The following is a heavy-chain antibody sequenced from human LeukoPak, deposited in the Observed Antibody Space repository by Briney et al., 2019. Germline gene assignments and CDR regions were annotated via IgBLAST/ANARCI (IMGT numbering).Heavy chain of an antibody. J-gene: IGHJ4*02. Sequence: GGSLRLSCAASEFTFSSYGMHWVRQAPGKGLEWVAFIRYDGSNKYYADSVKGRFTISRDNSKDLLHLQMNSLRVEDTAVYYCAKDRLSDSSGYYGYWGQGTLVTVSS. CDR1: EFTFSSYG. CDR2: IRYDGSNK. CDR3: AKDRLSDSSGYYGY. D-gene: IGHD3-22*01. V-gene: IGHV3-30*02.